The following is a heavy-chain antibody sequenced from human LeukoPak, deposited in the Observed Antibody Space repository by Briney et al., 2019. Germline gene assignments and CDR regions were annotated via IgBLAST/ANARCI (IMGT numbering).Heavy chain of an antibody. D-gene: IGHD6-19*01. Sequence: PGGSLRLSCAASGFTFSSYWMHWVRQAPGKGLGWVSRINSDGSSTSYADSVKGRFTISRDNAKNTLYLQMNSLRAEDTAVYYCARGKAGVAGIPYYYYMDVWGKGTTVTVSS. J-gene: IGHJ6*03. CDR3: ARGKAGVAGIPYYYYMDV. V-gene: IGHV3-74*01. CDR2: INSDGSST. CDR1: GFTFSSYW.